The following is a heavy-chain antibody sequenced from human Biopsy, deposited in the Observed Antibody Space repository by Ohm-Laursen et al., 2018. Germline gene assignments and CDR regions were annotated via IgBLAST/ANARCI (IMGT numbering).Heavy chain of an antibody. CDR1: GFTFSSYA. D-gene: IGHD3-22*01. Sequence: SLRLSCSASGFTFSSYAMSWVRQAPGKGLEWVSAITSSGDTTYYSDSEKGRFTISRDSSKNTLHLQMNSLRAEDTAVYYCAKDQGYYYDRSVYYYFDYWGQGTLVTVSS. CDR3: AKDQGYYYDRSVYYYFDY. V-gene: IGHV3-23*01. J-gene: IGHJ4*02. CDR2: ITSSGDTT.